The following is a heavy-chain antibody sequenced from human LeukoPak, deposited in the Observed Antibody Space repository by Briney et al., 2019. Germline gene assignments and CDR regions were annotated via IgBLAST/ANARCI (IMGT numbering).Heavy chain of an antibody. CDR1: GGSISSSSYY. CDR3: ARDRSSCSGGSCTEVLDY. Sequence: SETLSLTCTVSGGSISSSSYYWGWIRQPPGKGLEWIGSIYHSGSTYYNPSLKSRVTISVDTSKNQFSLKLSSVTAADMAVYYCARDRSSCSGGSCTEVLDYWGQGTLVTVSS. J-gene: IGHJ4*02. CDR2: IYHSGST. D-gene: IGHD2-15*01. V-gene: IGHV4-39*07.